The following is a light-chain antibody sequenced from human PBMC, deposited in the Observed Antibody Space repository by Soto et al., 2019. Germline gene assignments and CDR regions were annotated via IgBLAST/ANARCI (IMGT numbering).Light chain of an antibody. CDR2: GNN. CDR1: SSNIGAGYD. V-gene: IGLV1-40*01. CDR3: AAWGDSLNTWV. Sequence: QSVLTQPPSVSGAPGQRVTISCTGSSSNIGAGYDVHWYQQLPGTAPKLLIFGNNSRPSGVPDRFSGSKSGTSASLAITGLQAEDEADYFCAAWGDSLNTWVFGGGTQLTVL. J-gene: IGLJ3*02.